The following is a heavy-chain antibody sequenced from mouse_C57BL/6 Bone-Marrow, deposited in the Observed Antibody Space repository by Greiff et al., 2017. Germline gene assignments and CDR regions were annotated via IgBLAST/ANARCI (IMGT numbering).Heavy chain of an antibody. D-gene: IGHD1-1*01. CDR1: GYTFTDYE. Sequence: VKLMESGAELVRPGASVTLSCKASGYTFTDYEMHWVKQTPVHGLEWIGAIDPETGGTAYNQKFKGKAILTAAKSSSTAYMELRSLTSEDSAVYYCTRRPFYGSSPAWFAYWGQGTLVTVSA. CDR2: IDPETGGT. J-gene: IGHJ3*01. V-gene: IGHV1-15*01. CDR3: TRRPFYGSSPAWFAY.